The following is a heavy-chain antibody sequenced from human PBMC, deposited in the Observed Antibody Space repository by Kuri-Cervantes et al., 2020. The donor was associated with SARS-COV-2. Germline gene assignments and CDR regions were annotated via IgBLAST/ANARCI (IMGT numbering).Heavy chain of an antibody. V-gene: IGHV3-9*02. J-gene: IGHJ4*02. D-gene: IGHD1-26*01. CDR2: ISWNSGSI. CDR1: GFTSDDYA. Sequence: GGSLRLSCAVSGFTSDDYAMHWVRQAPGKGLEWVSGISWNSGSIGYADSVKGRFTISRDNAKNSLYLQMNSLRAEDTALYYCAKDIVGATKYYFDYWGQGTLVTVSS. CDR3: AKDIVGATKYYFDY.